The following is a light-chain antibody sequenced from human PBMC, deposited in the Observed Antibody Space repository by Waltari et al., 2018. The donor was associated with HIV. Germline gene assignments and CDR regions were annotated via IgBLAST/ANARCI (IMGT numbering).Light chain of an antibody. CDR1: SSNIGAGYD. Sequence: QSVLTQPPSVSGAPGQRVTIPCTGSSSNIGAGYDAHWYQQLPATAPKLLIYGNITRPSGVPDRFSGAKSGASASLSSTGLQAEDEADYYCHSYDRSLSGYVFGTGTKVNVL. V-gene: IGLV1-40*01. CDR3: HSYDRSLSGYV. J-gene: IGLJ1*01. CDR2: GNI.